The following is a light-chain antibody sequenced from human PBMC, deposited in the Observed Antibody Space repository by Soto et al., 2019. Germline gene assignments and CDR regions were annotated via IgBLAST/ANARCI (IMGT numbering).Light chain of an antibody. CDR2: DAS. V-gene: IGKV1-5*01. Sequence: DIQMTQSPSTLSASVGDRVTITCRASETVTKWLVWYQQKPGKAPNLLIYDASRLQSGVPSRFSGSESGAEFTLTINNLQPDDFATYYCQQYSTYPYTFGQGTKLEIK. J-gene: IGKJ2*01. CDR1: ETVTKW. CDR3: QQYSTYPYT.